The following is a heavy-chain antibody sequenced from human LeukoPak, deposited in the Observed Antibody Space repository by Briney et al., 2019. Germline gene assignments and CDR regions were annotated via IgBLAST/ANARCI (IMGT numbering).Heavy chain of an antibody. D-gene: IGHD3-22*01. V-gene: IGHV3-23*01. CDR3: AKDDSSGYYYFDY. J-gene: IGHJ4*02. Sequence: GGSLRLACAASGFTFSSYAMSWVRHAPGKGLEWVSAISVSGGSTYYADSVKGRFTISRDNSKNTLYLQMNSLRAEDTAVYYCAKDDSSGYYYFDYWGQGTLATVSS. CDR2: ISVSGGST. CDR1: GFTFSSYA.